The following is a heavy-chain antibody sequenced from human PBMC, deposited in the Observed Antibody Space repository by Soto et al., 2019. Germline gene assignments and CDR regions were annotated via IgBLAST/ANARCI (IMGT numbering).Heavy chain of an antibody. D-gene: IGHD1-26*01. CDR1: GFSLSTSGVG. Sequence: QITLKESGPPLVKPTQTLTLTCTFSGFSLSTSGVGVGWIRQPPGKALEWLALIYWDDDKRYSPSLKSRLTIAKDTSKNPVVLTMTNMDPVDTATYYCEHTPSAYDGDSGAFDIWGQGTMVTVSS. CDR3: EHTPSAYDGDSGAFDI. CDR2: IYWDDDK. J-gene: IGHJ3*02. V-gene: IGHV2-5*02.